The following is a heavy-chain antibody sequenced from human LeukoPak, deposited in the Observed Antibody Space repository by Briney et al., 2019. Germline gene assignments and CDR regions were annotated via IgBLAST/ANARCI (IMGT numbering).Heavy chain of an antibody. CDR1: GGSISSSSYY. V-gene: IGHV4-39*01. CDR2: IYFIGST. CDR3: ARRPRGDFWSGYSNNWFDP. Sequence: PSEALSLTCTVSGGSISSSSYYWGWIRQPPGKWLEWIGSIYFIGSTYYNPSLKSRVTISVDTSKNQFSLKLSSVTAADTAVYYCARRPRGDFWSGYSNNWFDPWGQGTLVTVSS. D-gene: IGHD3-3*01. J-gene: IGHJ5*02.